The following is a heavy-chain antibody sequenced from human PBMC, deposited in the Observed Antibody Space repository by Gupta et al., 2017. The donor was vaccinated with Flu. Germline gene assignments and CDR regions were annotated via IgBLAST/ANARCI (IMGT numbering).Heavy chain of an antibody. CDR2: IWYNGNYK. V-gene: IGHV3-33*03. CDR1: GFTFSSNG. Sequence: VQLVESGGGVVQPGGSIRLSCAASGFTFSSNGIYWVSQALGKGLEWVAVIWYNGNYKCYADSLKGRFTISRDNSKDTAYLQIDSLRAEDTGLYYCAKSVYCSGGGCYSPADHWGQGTQVTVSS. D-gene: IGHD2-15*01. CDR3: AKSVYCSGGGCYSPADH. J-gene: IGHJ4*02.